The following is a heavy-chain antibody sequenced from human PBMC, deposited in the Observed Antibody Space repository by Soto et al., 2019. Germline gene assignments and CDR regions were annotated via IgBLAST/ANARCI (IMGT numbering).Heavy chain of an antibody. CDR3: ARDPNTGTYHFNY. Sequence: EVQLLESGGGLVQPGGSLRLSYAASGFTFSSYTMNWVRQAPGKGLEWVSSITSSSSAIYYADSVRGRFTISRDNDKNSLYLQMNSLRAEDAAVYYCARDPNTGTYHFNYWGQGTLVTVSS. J-gene: IGHJ4*02. CDR2: ITSSSSAI. D-gene: IGHD1-1*01. CDR1: GFTFSSYT. V-gene: IGHV3-21*01.